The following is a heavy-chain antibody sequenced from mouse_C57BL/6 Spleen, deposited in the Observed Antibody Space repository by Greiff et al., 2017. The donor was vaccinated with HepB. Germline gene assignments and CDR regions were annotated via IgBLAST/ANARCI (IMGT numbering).Heavy chain of an antibody. D-gene: IGHD2-4*01. V-gene: IGHV1-82*01. CDR2: IYPGDGDT. CDR3: ARSTDYDVGGY. J-gene: IGHJ2*01. CDR1: GYAFSSSW. Sequence: QVQLKESGPELVKPGASVKISCKASGYAFSSSWMNWVKQRPGKGLEWIGRIYPGDGDTNYNGKFRGKATLTADKSSSTAYMQLSSLTSEDSAVYFCARSTDYDVGGYWGQGTTLTVSS.